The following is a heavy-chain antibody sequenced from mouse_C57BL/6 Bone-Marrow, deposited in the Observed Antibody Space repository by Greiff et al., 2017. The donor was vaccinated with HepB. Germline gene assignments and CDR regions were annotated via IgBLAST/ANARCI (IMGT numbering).Heavy chain of an antibody. J-gene: IGHJ3*01. V-gene: IGHV1-64*01. D-gene: IGHD3-3*01. CDR1: GYTFTSYW. CDR2: IHPNSGST. CDR3: ARGGPRALWFAY. Sequence: QVQLQQPGAELVKPGASVKLSCKASGYTFTSYWMNWVKQRPGQGLEWIGMIHPNSGSTNYNEKFKSKATLTVDKSSSTAYMQLSSLTSEDSAVYYCARGGPRALWFAYWGQGTLVTVSA.